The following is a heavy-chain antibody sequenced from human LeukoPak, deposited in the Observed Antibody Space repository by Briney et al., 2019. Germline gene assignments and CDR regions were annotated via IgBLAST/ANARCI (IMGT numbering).Heavy chain of an antibody. V-gene: IGHV3-23*01. J-gene: IGHJ4*02. CDR2: ISGSGST. CDR1: GFTFSSYA. D-gene: IGHD6-13*01. CDR3: AKQYSSSWHYFDY. Sequence: GGSLRLSCAASGFTFSSYAMSWVRQAPGKGLEWVSAISGSGSTYYADSVKGRFTISGDNSKNTLYLQMNSLRAEDTAVYHCAKQYSSSWHYFDYWAREPWSPSPQ.